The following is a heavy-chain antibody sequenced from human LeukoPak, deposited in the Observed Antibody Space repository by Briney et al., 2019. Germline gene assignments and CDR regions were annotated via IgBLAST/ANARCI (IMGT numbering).Heavy chain of an antibody. CDR1: GFTFSSYA. V-gene: IGHV3-23*01. CDR3: AKRRGCSGSSCYSDH. J-gene: IGHJ4*02. CDR2: INGIGVNT. D-gene: IGHD2-15*01. Sequence: GGSLRLSCAASGFTFSSYAMSWVRQAPGKGLDWRSTINGIGVNTYYTDSVKGRFTVSRDNSKNTVYLQMNSLRAEDTAVYYCAKRRGCSGSSCYSDHWGQGTLVTVSS.